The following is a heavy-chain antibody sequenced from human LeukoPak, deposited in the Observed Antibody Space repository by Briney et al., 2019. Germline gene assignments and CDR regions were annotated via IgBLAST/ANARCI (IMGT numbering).Heavy chain of an antibody. CDR1: GGSIRSYY. J-gene: IGHJ2*01. V-gene: IGHV4-59*01. CDR3: ARVLKTGETGYYFDI. CDR2: IYYSGST. Sequence: SETLSLTCTVSGGSIRSYYWSWIRQPPGKGLECIGYIYYSGSTNYNPSLKSRVTIIVDTSKNQFSLKLSSVTSADTAVYYCARVLKTGETGYYFDIWGRGTPVTVSS. D-gene: IGHD3-9*01.